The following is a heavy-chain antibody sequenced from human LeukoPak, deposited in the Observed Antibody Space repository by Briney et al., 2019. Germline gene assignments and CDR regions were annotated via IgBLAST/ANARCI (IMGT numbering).Heavy chain of an antibody. J-gene: IGHJ4*02. D-gene: IGHD6-19*01. CDR1: GFTVSSNY. Sequence: PGGSLRLSCVASGFTVSSNYMSWVRQAPEKGLEWVSVIYSAGNTYYADSVKGRFTISRHNSKNTLYLQMNSLRVEDTAVYYCVRGGTPGYSSGRIDYWGQGTLVTVSS. V-gene: IGHV3-53*04. CDR2: IYSAGNT. CDR3: VRGGTPGYSSGRIDY.